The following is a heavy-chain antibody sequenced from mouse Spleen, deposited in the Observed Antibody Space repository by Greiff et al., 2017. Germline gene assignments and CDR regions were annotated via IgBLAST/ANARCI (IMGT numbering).Heavy chain of an antibody. V-gene: IGHV2-5*01. J-gene: IGHJ4*01. CDR3: AKNGDYPYAKDY. D-gene: IGHD2-4*01. Sequence: VQLQQSGPGLVQPSQSLSITCTVSGFSLTSYGVHWVRQSPGTGLEWLGVIWRGGSTDYNAAFMSRLSITKDNSKSQVFFTMNSLQADDTAIYYCAKNGDYPYAKDYWGQGTSVTVSS. CDR1: GFSLTSYG. CDR2: IWRGGST.